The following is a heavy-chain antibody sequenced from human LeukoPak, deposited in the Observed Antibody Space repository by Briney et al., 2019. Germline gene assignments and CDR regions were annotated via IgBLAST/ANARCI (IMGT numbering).Heavy chain of an antibody. J-gene: IGHJ6*02. CDR2: IKSKTDGGTT. V-gene: IGHV3-15*01. CDR3: TTDQLPSNYYYYYGMDV. Sequence: GGSLRLSCAAYGFTFSNAWMSWVRQAPGKGLEWVGRIKSKTDGGTTDYAAPVKGRFTISRDDSKNTLYLQMNSLKTEDTAVYYCTTDQLPSNYYYYYGMDVWGQGTTVTVSS. D-gene: IGHD2-2*01. CDR1: GFTFSNAW.